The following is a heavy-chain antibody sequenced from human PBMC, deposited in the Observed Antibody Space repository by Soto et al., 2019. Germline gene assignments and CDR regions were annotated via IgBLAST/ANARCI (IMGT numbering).Heavy chain of an antibody. V-gene: IGHV3-48*01. CDR3: ARGNGDTYYFDY. CDR2: ISSSSRTI. D-gene: IGHD4-17*01. Sequence: GGSLRLSCAASGFIFSRYSMNWVRQAPGKGLEWVSDISSSSRTIYYADTVKGQFTISRDNAKKSLYLQMNRLRAEDTAVYYCARGNGDTYYFDYWGQGTLVTVSS. CDR1: GFIFSRYS. J-gene: IGHJ4*02.